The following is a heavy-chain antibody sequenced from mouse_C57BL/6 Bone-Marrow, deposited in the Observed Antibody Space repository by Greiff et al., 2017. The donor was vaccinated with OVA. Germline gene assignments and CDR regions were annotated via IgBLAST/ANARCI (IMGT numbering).Heavy chain of an antibody. CDR2: INPDSSTI. V-gene: IGHV4-1*01. Sequence: ASGIDFSRYWMSWVRRAPGKGLEWIGEINPDSSTINYAPSLKDKFIISRDNAKNTLYLQMSKVRSEDTALYYCARVYYYGSAYAMDYWGQGTSVTVSS. D-gene: IGHD1-1*01. CDR1: GIDFSRYW. J-gene: IGHJ4*01. CDR3: ARVYYYGSAYAMDY.